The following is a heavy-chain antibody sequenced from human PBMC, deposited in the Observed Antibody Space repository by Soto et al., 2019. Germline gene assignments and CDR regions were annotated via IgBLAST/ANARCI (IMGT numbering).Heavy chain of an antibody. V-gene: IGHV1-8*01. CDR1: GYTFTSYD. Sequence: ASVKVSCKASGYTFTSYDINWVRQATGQGLEWMGWMNPNSGNTGYAQKFQGRVTMARNTSISTAYMELSSLRSEDTAVYYCARGYEGHYDFWRFDPWGQGTLVTVSS. J-gene: IGHJ5*02. CDR3: ARGYEGHYDFWRFDP. D-gene: IGHD3-3*01. CDR2: MNPNSGNT.